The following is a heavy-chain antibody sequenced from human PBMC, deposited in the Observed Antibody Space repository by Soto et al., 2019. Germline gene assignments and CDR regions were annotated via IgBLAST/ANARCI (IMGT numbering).Heavy chain of an antibody. CDR1: GGSISSYY. Sequence: QVQLQESGPGLVKPSETLSLTCTVSGGSISSYYWTWIRQPPGKGLEWIGYIYYTGSTNYNPSLKSRVTISVDTSKNQFSLRLTSVTAADTAVYYCARGFSSDMFDYWGQGTLVTVSS. D-gene: IGHD6-19*01. V-gene: IGHV4-59*13. CDR2: IYYTGST. J-gene: IGHJ4*02. CDR3: ARGFSSDMFDY.